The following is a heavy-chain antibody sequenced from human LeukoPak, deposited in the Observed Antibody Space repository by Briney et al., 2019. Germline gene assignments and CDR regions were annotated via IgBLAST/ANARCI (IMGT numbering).Heavy chain of an antibody. J-gene: IGHJ4*02. V-gene: IGHV1-69*13. D-gene: IGHD2-2*01. Sequence: SVKVSCKASGGTFSSYAISWVRQAPGQGLEWMGGIIPIFGTANYAQKFQGRVTITADESTSTAYMELSSLRSEDTAVYYCASRTIVVVPAGLDYWGQGTLVTVSS. CDR2: IIPIFGTA. CDR3: ASRTIVVVPAGLDY. CDR1: GGTFSSYA.